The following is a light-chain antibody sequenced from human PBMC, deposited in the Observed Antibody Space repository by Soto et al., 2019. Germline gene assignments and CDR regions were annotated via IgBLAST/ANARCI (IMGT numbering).Light chain of an antibody. CDR2: GAS. CDR1: QSVSNNY. Sequence: EIGVTQSPASVSVSPVERATLCCRASQSVSNNYLAWYQQKPGQAPRLLIYGASNRATGIPDRFSGSGSGTDFTLTISRLEPEDFAVYYCKQYGSLITFGQGTRLEIK. V-gene: IGKV3-20*01. CDR3: KQYGSLIT. J-gene: IGKJ5*01.